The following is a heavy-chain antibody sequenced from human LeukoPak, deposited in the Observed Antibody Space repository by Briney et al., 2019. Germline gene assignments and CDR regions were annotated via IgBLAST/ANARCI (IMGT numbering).Heavy chain of an antibody. J-gene: IGHJ4*02. D-gene: IGHD2-8*01. CDR3: ARDPPAVLIDTYG. CDR2: VYSGGST. Sequence: PGGSLRLSCTASGFIVTNNYINWVRQAPGKGLEGVSLVYSGGSTYYADSVKGRFTISRDNSKNMVYLQMNSLRAEDTAMYYCARDPPAVLIDTYGWGQGTLVTVSS. CDR1: GFIVTNNY. V-gene: IGHV3-66*01.